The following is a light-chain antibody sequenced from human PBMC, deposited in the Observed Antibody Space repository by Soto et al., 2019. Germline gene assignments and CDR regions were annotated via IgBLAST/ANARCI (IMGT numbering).Light chain of an antibody. CDR2: GAS. J-gene: IGKJ4*01. CDR1: QSISRH. Sequence: DILMTQSPSSLSASVGDRVTITCRASQSISRHLNWYQQKPGKDPKLLIYGASSLQSGVPSRISGSGSGTDFTLTINSLQPEDFATYYCQQSYSTPLTFGGGTKVEIK. CDR3: QQSYSTPLT. V-gene: IGKV1-39*01.